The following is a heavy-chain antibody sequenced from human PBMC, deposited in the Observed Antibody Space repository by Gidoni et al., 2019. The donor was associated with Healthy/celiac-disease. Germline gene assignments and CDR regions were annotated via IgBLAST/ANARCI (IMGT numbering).Heavy chain of an antibody. Sequence: EVFLVESGGGLVQPGRSLRLSCAASGFPFDDYAMHWVRQDPGKGLEWVSGISWNSGSIGYADSVKGRFTISRDNAKNSLYLQMNSLRAEDTALYYCAKDTLEQDCSSTSCYGDAFDIWGQGTMVTVSS. D-gene: IGHD2-2*01. CDR3: AKDTLEQDCSSTSCYGDAFDI. V-gene: IGHV3-9*01. J-gene: IGHJ3*02. CDR2: ISWNSGSI. CDR1: GFPFDDYA.